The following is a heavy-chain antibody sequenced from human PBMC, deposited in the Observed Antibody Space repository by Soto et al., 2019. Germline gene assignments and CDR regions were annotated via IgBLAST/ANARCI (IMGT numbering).Heavy chain of an antibody. D-gene: IGHD1-26*01. CDR2: INADNGDS. V-gene: IGHV1-3*01. CDR1: GYAFTSYP. CDR3: ARDTGSGLRVEPGIFEY. J-gene: IGHJ4*02. Sequence: QVQLVQSGAEVKKPGASVKVSCNPSGYAFTSYPMHWVRQAPGQGLEWMGWINADNGDSKYSHKFQGRVTITRDTSASIAYMELSSLRSEDTAVYYCARDTGSGLRVEPGIFEYWGQGTLVTVAS.